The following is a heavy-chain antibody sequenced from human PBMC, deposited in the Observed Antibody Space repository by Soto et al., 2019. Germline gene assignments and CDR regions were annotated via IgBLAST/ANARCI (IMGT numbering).Heavy chain of an antibody. D-gene: IGHD6-13*01. CDR1: GGSISSSSYY. CDR2: IYYSGGT. CDR3: ARHQSHSSSYVDP. J-gene: IGHJ5*02. V-gene: IGHV4-39*01. Sequence: SETLSLTCTVSGGSISSSSYYWGWIRQPPGKGLEWIGSIYYSGGTYYNPSLKSRVTISVDTSKNQFSLKLSSVTAADTAVYYCARHQSHSSSYVDPWGQGTLVTVSS.